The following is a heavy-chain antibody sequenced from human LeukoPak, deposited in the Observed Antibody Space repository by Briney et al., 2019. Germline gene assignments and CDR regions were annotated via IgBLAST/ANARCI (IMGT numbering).Heavy chain of an antibody. V-gene: IGHV3-21*01. CDR1: GFTFSSHW. J-gene: IGHJ4*02. D-gene: IGHD3-22*01. Sequence: PGGSLRLSCAASGFTFSSHWMSWVRQAPGKGLEWVSSISSSSSYIYYADSVKGRFTISRDNAKNSLYLQMNSLRAEDTAVYYCARDLRDYEDYWGQGTLVTVSS. CDR3: ARDLRDYEDY. CDR2: ISSSSSYI.